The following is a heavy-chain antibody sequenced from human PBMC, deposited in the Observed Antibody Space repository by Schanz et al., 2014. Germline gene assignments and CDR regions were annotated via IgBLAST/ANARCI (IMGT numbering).Heavy chain of an antibody. D-gene: IGHD2-2*01. CDR2: FIPILDVG. J-gene: IGHJ3*01. V-gene: IGHV1-69*02. CDR3: ERGTMPGTFDV. Sequence: QVQLVQSGAEVKKPGSSVKVSCKASRSTFSSYTSSWVRQARGQGLEWVGRFIPILDVGNYAQQFQGRVTFTADKSTSTAYMELSSMRNEDTAIYYCERGTMPGTFDVWGQGTMVTVSS. CDR1: RSTFSSYT.